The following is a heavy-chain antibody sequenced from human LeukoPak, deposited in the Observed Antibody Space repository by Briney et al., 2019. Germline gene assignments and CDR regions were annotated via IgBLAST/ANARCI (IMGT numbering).Heavy chain of an antibody. D-gene: IGHD5-18*01. Sequence: SETLSLTCTVSGGSISSYYWSWIRQPAGKGLEWIGRIYTSGSTNYNPSLKSRVTMSVDTSKNQFSLKLSSVTAADTAVYYCARGRLGYSYGPTYYFDYWGQGTLVTVSS. CDR3: ARGRLGYSYGPTYYFDY. J-gene: IGHJ4*02. CDR2: IYTSGST. V-gene: IGHV4-4*07. CDR1: GGSISSYY.